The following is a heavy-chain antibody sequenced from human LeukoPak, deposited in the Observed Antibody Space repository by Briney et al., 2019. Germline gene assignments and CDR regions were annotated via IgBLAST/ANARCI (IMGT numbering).Heavy chain of an antibody. Sequence: NTSETLSLTCTVSGGSLSITNYYWAWIRQPPGKGLEWIGNIYYSGSTYYNPSLKSRVTISVDTSKNQFSLNLSSVTAADTAVYYCARGRDRDYVFDYRGQGTLVTVSS. D-gene: IGHD4-17*01. J-gene: IGHJ4*02. CDR3: ARGRDRDYVFDY. V-gene: IGHV4-39*07. CDR1: GGSLSITNYY. CDR2: IYYSGST.